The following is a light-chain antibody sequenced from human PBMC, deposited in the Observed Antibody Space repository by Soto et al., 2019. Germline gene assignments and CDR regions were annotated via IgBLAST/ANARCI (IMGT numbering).Light chain of an antibody. J-gene: IGKJ2*01. V-gene: IGKV4-1*01. CDR1: QSLLFSSNNKNY. CDR2: WAS. CDR3: QQYYSTPYT. Sequence: DFVITDSPDCLSVSLGEMGTINCKSSQSLLFSSNNKNYLAWYQQKPGQPPELLLFWASTRESGVPDRFSGGGSGTDFTLTISSLQAEDVAVYYCQQYYSTPYTFGQGTKVDIK.